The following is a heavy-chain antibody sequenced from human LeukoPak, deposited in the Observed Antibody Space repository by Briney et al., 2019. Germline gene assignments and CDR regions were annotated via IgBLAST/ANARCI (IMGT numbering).Heavy chain of an antibody. Sequence: GGSLRLSCAASGFTFSSYGMHWVRQAPGKGLEWVAVISYDGSNKYYADSVKGRFTISRDNSKNTLYLQMNSLRAEDTAVYYCAKADLMDVWGQGTTVTVSS. J-gene: IGHJ6*02. CDR3: AKADLMDV. CDR1: GFTFSSYG. V-gene: IGHV3-30*18. CDR2: ISYDGSNK.